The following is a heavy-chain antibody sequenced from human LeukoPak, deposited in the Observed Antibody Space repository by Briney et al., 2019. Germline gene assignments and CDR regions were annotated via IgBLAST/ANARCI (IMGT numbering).Heavy chain of an antibody. J-gene: IGHJ1*01. CDR3: AREGSSAAGRGKYFQH. CDR2: INPNSGGT. V-gene: IGHV1-2*02. CDR1: GYTFTGYY. D-gene: IGHD6-13*01. Sequence: ASVKVSCKASGYTFTGYYMHWVRQAPGQGLEWMGWINPNSGGTNYAQKFQGRVTMTRDTSISTAYMELSRLRSDDTAVYYCAREGSSAAGRGKYFQHWGQGTLVTVSS.